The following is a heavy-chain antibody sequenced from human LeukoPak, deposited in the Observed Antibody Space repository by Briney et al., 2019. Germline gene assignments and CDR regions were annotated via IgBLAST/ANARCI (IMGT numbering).Heavy chain of an antibody. Sequence: SETLSLTCSVSGGSISSYFLSWIRQPAGKGLEWIGRIHSGTTTYNPSLKSRVTISVDTSKNQFSLKLSSVTAADTAVYYCARPGLYSSSWYVNYWGQGTLVTVSS. D-gene: IGHD6-13*01. CDR1: GGSISSYF. J-gene: IGHJ4*02. CDR2: IHSGTT. V-gene: IGHV4-4*07. CDR3: ARPGLYSSSWYVNY.